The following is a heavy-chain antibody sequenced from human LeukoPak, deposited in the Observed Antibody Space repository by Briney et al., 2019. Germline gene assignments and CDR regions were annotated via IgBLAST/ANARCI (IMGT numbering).Heavy chain of an antibody. V-gene: IGHV3-15*01. CDR1: GFTFSNAW. CDR2: IKSKTDGGTT. CDR3: TTLGDSGVPAASY. J-gene: IGHJ4*02. D-gene: IGHD2-2*01. Sequence: GGSLRLSCAASGFTFSNAWMSWVRQAPGKGLEWVGRIKSKTDGGTTDYAAPVKGRFTISRDDSKNTLYLQMNSLKTEDTAVYYCTTLGDSGVPAASYWGQGTLVTVSS.